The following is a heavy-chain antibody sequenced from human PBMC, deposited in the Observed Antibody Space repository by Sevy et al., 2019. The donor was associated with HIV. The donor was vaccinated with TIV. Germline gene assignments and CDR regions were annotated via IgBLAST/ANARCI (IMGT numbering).Heavy chain of an antibody. CDR1: GFTFSSYG. Sequence: GGSLRLSCAASGFTFSSYGMHWVRQAPGKGLEWVAVISYDGSNKYYADSVKGRFTISRDNSKNTLYLQMNSLRAEDTAVYYCAKVLWKNTAMGSTGYMDVWGKGTTVTVSS. V-gene: IGHV3-30*18. CDR3: AKVLWKNTAMGSTGYMDV. D-gene: IGHD5-18*01. CDR2: ISYDGSNK. J-gene: IGHJ6*03.